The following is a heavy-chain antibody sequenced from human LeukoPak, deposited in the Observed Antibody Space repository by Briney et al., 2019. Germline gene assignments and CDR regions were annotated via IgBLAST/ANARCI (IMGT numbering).Heavy chain of an antibody. D-gene: IGHD6-13*01. V-gene: IGHV4-59*01. J-gene: IGHJ4*02. CDR2: IHYSGST. Sequence: SETLSLTCTVSGGSISSYYWSWIRQPPGRGLEWIGSIHYSGSTSYNPSLKSRVTISVDTSKNQFSLKLSSVTASDTAVYYCARRVYSSSWSYYFDCWGQGTLVTVSS. CDR3: ARRVYSSSWSYYFDC. CDR1: GGSISSYY.